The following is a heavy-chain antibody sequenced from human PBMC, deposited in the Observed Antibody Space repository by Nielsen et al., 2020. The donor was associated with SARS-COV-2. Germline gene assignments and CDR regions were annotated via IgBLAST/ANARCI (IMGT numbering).Heavy chain of an antibody. CDR2: IYYSGST. CDR1: GGPISSYY. Sequence: SETLSLTCTVSGGPISSYYWSWIRQPPGKGLEWIGYIYYSGSTNYNPSLKSRVTISVDTSKNQFSLKLSSVTAADTAVYYCARGGYSDQPHDYWGQGTLVTVSS. CDR3: ARGGYSDQPHDY. D-gene: IGHD1-26*01. V-gene: IGHV4-59*13. J-gene: IGHJ4*02.